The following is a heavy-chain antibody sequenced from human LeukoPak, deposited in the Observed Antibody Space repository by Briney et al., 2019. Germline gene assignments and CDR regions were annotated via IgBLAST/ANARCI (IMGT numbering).Heavy chain of an antibody. D-gene: IGHD3-22*01. CDR1: GYTFTSYD. J-gene: IGHJ4*02. Sequence: GASVNVSCKASGYTFTSYDINWVRQATGQGLEWMGWMNPNSGNTGYAQKFQGRVTITRNTSISTAYMELSSLRAEDTAVYYCAKCDYYDSSGHIDYWGQGTLVTVSS. V-gene: IGHV1-8*03. CDR2: MNPNSGNT. CDR3: AKCDYYDSSGHIDY.